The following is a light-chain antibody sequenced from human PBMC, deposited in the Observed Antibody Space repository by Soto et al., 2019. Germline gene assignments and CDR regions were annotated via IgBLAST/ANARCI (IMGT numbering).Light chain of an antibody. Sequence: LMTHSPSSLSSSPGDRVTITCRASQGISSYLAWYQQKPGKAPKLLIYAASTLQSGVPSRFSGSGSGTDFTLTISSLQPEDFATYYCQQSYSTLWTFGQGAKVDVK. CDR1: QGISSY. CDR2: AAS. V-gene: IGKV1-8*01. J-gene: IGKJ1*01. CDR3: QQSYSTLWT.